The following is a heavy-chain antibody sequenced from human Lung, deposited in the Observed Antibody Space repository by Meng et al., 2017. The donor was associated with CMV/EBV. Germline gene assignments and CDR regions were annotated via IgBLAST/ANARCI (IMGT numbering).Heavy chain of an antibody. V-gene: IGHV3-7*01. CDR3: ARDPRGDGGVTFDY. D-gene: IGHD5-24*01. J-gene: IGHJ4*02. CDR1: GFNFNNYW. Sequence: GESXKISCVGSGFNFNNYWMNWVRQAPGKGLEWVANINEDGSETYYLDSVKGRFTISRDNAKNSLFLQMNSLRADDTAVYYCARDPRGDGGVTFDYWGQGXLVTVSP. CDR2: INEDGSET.